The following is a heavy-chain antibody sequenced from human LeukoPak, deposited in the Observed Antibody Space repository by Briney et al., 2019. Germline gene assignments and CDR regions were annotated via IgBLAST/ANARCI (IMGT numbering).Heavy chain of an antibody. Sequence: GGSLRLSCAASGFPFNAYWMTWVRQAPGKGLEWVANIRQDGDTKYYVDSVKGRFTISRDNAMNSLYLQMNSLRAEDTAIYYCARSLPYGTTWYGRSDFWGQGTLVPVSS. V-gene: IGHV3-7*03. J-gene: IGHJ4*02. CDR3: ARSLPYGTTWYGRSDF. D-gene: IGHD6-13*01. CDR2: IRQDGDTK. CDR1: GFPFNAYW.